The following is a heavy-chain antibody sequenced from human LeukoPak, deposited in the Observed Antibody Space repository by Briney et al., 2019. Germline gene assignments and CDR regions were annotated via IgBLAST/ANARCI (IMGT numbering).Heavy chain of an antibody. J-gene: IGHJ4*02. CDR1: GFAFSTYA. V-gene: IGHV3-23*01. CDR2: PNRNGGDT. Sequence: GALSLSCVSSGFAFSTYAMTWVRQAPGKGLEGMSAPNRNGGDTYYADSVKGRFTISRDNSNNTLYLQMNSLRAEDTAIYYCAKDRGNFYGSGSYFPPGGDYWGQGTLVTVSS. D-gene: IGHD3-10*01. CDR3: AKDRGNFYGSGSYFPPGGDY.